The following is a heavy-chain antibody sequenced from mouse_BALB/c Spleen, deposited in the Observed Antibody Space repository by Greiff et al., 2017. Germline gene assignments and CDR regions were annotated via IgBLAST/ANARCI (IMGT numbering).Heavy chain of an antibody. Sequence: EVKLMESGPSLVKPSQTLSLTCSVTGDSITSGYWNWIRKFPGNKLEYMGYISYSGSTYYNPSLKSRISITRDTSKNQYYLQLNSVTTEDTATYYCARGDYAYYAMDYWGQGTSVTVSS. J-gene: IGHJ4*01. D-gene: IGHD2-4*01. CDR3: ARGDYAYYAMDY. CDR2: ISYSGST. V-gene: IGHV3-8*02. CDR1: GDSITSGY.